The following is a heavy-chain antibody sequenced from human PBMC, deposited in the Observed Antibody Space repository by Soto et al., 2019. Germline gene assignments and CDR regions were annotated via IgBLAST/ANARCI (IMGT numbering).Heavy chain of an antibody. CDR1: GGSISSSSYY. Sequence: QLQLQESGPGLVKPSETLSLTCTVSGGSISSSSYYWGWIRQPPGKGLEWIGSIYYSGSTYYNPSLKSRVTISVDTSKNQFSLKLSSVTAADTAVYYCARHISRAYYDFWSGTNPFRAFDIWGQGTMVTVSS. J-gene: IGHJ3*02. CDR2: IYYSGST. D-gene: IGHD3-3*01. V-gene: IGHV4-39*01. CDR3: ARHISRAYYDFWSGTNPFRAFDI.